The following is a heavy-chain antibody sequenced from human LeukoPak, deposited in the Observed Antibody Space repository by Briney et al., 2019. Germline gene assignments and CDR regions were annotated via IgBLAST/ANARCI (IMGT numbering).Heavy chain of an antibody. CDR1: GYSISSGYY. Sequence: SETLSLTCAVSGYSISSGYYWGWIRQPPGKGLEWIGSIHHSGSTYYNPSLKSRVTISVDTSKNQFSLKLSSVTAADTAVYYCASGEGVVVAAGRDWGQGTLVTVSS. CDR2: IHHSGST. D-gene: IGHD2-15*01. CDR3: ASGEGVVVAAGRD. V-gene: IGHV4-38-2*01. J-gene: IGHJ4*02.